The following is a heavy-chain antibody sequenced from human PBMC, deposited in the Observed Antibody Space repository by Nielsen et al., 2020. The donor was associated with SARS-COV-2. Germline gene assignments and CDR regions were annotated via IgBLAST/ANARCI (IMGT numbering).Heavy chain of an antibody. J-gene: IGHJ6*02. Sequence: GGSLRLSCAASGFTFSSYGMHWVRQAPGKGLEWVAVIWYDGSNKYYADSVKGRFTISRDNAKNSLYLQMNSLRAEDTALYYCAKMDYYYYYDMDVWGQGTTVTVSS. CDR2: IWYDGSNK. CDR3: AKMDYYYYYDMDV. CDR1: GFTFSSYG. V-gene: IGHV3-33*03.